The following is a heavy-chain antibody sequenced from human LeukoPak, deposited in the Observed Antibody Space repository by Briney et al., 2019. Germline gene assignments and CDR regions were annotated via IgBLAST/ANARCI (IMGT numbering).Heavy chain of an antibody. CDR2: ISGSGGST. D-gene: IGHD2-2*01. V-gene: IGHV3-23*01. CDR1: GFTFSSYA. CDR3: AKSMAGYCDSTIDN. J-gene: IGHJ4*02. Sequence: GGSLRLSCAASGFTFSSYAMSWVRQAPGKGLEWVSAISGSGGSTYYADSVKGRSTISRDNSKNMLYLQMNSLRAEDTAVYYCAKSMAGYCDSTIDNWGQGTLVTVSS.